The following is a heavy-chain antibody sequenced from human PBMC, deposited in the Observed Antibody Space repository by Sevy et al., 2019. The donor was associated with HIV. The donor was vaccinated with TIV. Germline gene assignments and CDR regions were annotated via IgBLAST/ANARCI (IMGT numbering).Heavy chain of an antibody. CDR2: TYYRSKWYT. Sequence: SQTISLTCVISGDSVSSNRAAWNWIRQSPSRGLEWLGRTYYRSKWYTDYAVSVKSRITINPDTSKNQVSLQLNSVTPVDTAVYYCTRGAHSLDYWGQGTLVTVSS. V-gene: IGHV6-1*01. CDR1: GDSVSSNRAA. D-gene: IGHD2-15*01. CDR3: TRGAHSLDY. J-gene: IGHJ4*02.